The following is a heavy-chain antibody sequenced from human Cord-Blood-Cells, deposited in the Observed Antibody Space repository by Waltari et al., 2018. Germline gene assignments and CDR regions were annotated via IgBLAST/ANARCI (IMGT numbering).Heavy chain of an antibody. CDR3: ARGEADGSSSWYFDL. CDR2: IYHSGST. V-gene: IGHV4-38-2*02. CDR1: GYSISSGYY. Sequence: QVQLQESGPGMVKPSETLSLTCTVSGYSISSGYYSGWLRQPPGKVLEWIGSIYHSGSTYYNPSLKSRVTISVDTSKTQFSLKLSSVTAADTAVYYCARGEADGSSSWYFDLWGRGTLVTVSS. J-gene: IGHJ2*01. D-gene: IGHD6-6*01.